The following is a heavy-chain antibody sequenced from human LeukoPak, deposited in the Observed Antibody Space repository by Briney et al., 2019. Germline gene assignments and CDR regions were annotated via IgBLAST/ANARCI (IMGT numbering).Heavy chain of an antibody. CDR2: INHSGST. Sequence: PSETLSLTCAVYGGSLSGYYWSWIRQPPGKGLEWIGEINHSGSTNYNPSLKSRVTISVDTSKNQFSLKLSSVTAADTAVYYCARGQGPEQQQLVSFDYWGQGTLVTVSS. CDR1: GGSLSGYY. CDR3: ARGQGPEQQQLVSFDY. V-gene: IGHV4-34*01. J-gene: IGHJ4*02. D-gene: IGHD6-13*01.